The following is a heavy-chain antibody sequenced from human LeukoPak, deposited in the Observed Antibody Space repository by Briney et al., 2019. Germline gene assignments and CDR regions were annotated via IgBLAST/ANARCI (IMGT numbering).Heavy chain of an antibody. CDR3: ARSPFFDMVRGYYYYMDV. CDR1: GGSISSSNW. Sequence: PSETLSLTCAASGGSISSSNWWSWVRQPPGKGLEWIGEIYHSGSTNYNPSLKSRVTISVDTSKNQFSLKLSSVTAADTAVYYCARSPFFDMVRGYYYYMDVWGKGTTVTISS. CDR2: IYHSGST. V-gene: IGHV4-4*02. D-gene: IGHD3-10*01. J-gene: IGHJ6*03.